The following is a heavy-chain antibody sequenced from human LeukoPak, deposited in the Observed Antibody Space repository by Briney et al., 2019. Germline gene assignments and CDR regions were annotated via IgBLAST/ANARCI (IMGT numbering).Heavy chain of an antibody. Sequence: GGSLRLSCAASGFTFSSYGMHWVRQAPGKGLEWVAVISYDGSNKYYADSVKGRFTISRDNSKNTLYLQMNSLRAEDTAVYYCARAPPRYCSGGSCYSHFYGMDVWGQGTTVTVSS. J-gene: IGHJ6*02. V-gene: IGHV3-30*03. CDR1: GFTFSSYG. CDR2: ISYDGSNK. D-gene: IGHD2-15*01. CDR3: ARAPPRYCSGGSCYSHFYGMDV.